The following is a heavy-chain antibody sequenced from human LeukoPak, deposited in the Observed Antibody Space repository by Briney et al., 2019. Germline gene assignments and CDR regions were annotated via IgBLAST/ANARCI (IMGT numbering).Heavy chain of an antibody. V-gene: IGHV1-2*02. D-gene: IGHD3-22*01. CDR2: INPNSGGT. Sequence: GASVKISCKASGYTFTGYYMHWVRQAPGQGLEWMGWINPNSGGTNYAQKFQGRVTMTRETSISTAYMVLSRLRSDDTAVYYCARDRTLKYYYDSSGYDPFDYWGQGTLVTVSS. CDR1: GYTFTGYY. CDR3: ARDRTLKYYYDSSGYDPFDY. J-gene: IGHJ4*02.